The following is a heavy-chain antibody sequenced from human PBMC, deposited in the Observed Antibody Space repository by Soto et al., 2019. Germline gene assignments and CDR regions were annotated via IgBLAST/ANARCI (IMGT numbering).Heavy chain of an antibody. CDR3: ARAGRDGGYYYYGMDV. V-gene: IGHV4-30-2*01. CDR2: IYHSGST. J-gene: IGHJ6*02. CDR1: GGSISSGGYS. Sequence: SETLSLTCAVSGGSISSGGYSWSWIRQPPGKGLEWIGYIYHSGSTYYNPSLKSRVTISVDRSKNQFSLKLSSVTAADTAVYYCARAGRDGGYYYYGMDVWGQRTTVTVS. D-gene: IGHD2-21*02.